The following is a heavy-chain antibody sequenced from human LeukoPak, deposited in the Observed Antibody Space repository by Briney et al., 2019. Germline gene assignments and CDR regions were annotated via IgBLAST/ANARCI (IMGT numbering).Heavy chain of an antibody. V-gene: IGHV3-23*01. J-gene: IGHJ6*02. CDR1: GFTFSSYA. D-gene: IGHD5-18*01. CDR3: ARDLGGYSYGRVEMAMDYYGMDV. Sequence: PGGSLRLSCAASGFTFSSYAMSWVRQAPGKGLEWVSAISGSGGSTYYADSVKGRFTISRDNSKNTLYLQMNSLRAEDTAVYYCARDLGGYSYGRVEMAMDYYGMDVWGQGTTVTVSS. CDR2: ISGSGGST.